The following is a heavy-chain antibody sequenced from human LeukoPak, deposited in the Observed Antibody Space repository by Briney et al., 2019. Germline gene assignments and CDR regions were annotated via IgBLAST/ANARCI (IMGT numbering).Heavy chain of an antibody. CDR2: INHSGST. CDR3: ASSSGSPITPFDY. Sequence: SETLSLTCAVYGGSFSGYYWSWIRQPPGKGLEWIGEINHSGSTNYNPSLKSRVTISVDTSKYQFSLKLSSVTAADTAVYYCASSSGSPITPFDYWGQGTLVTVSS. J-gene: IGHJ4*02. V-gene: IGHV4-34*01. CDR1: GGSFSGYY. D-gene: IGHD1-26*01.